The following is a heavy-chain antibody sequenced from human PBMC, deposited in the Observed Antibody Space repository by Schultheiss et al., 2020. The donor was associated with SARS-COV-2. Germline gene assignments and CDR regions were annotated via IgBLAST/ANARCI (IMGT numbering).Heavy chain of an antibody. CDR3: ARRAIVVVPAAIRRDSGWFDP. CDR2: IYYSGST. CDR1: GGSISSSSYY. J-gene: IGHJ5*02. D-gene: IGHD2-2*02. Sequence: SQTLSLTCTVSGGSISSSSYYWGWIRQPPGKGLEWIGSIYYSGSTYYNPSLKSRVTISVDTSKNQFSLKLSSVTAADTAVYYCARRAIVVVPAAIRRDSGWFDPWGQGTLVTVSS. V-gene: IGHV4-39*07.